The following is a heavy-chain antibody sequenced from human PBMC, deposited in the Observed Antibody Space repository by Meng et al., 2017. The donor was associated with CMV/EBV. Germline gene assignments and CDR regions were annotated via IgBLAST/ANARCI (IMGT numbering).Heavy chain of an antibody. CDR2: INPNNRDT. V-gene: IGHV1-2*02. CDR1: GYTFIGYF. CDR3: AKDESNGYTDY. D-gene: IGHD5-18*01. J-gene: IGHJ4*02. Sequence: CAASGYTFIGYFIHWIRQAPGQRLEWMGWINPNNRDTKYAERFQGRVTMTRDTSTNTVYMELDSLRFVDTAIYYCAKDESNGYTDYWGPGTLVTVSS.